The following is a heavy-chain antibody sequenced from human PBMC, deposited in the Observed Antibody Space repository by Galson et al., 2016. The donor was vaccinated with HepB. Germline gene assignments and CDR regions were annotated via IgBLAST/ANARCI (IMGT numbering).Heavy chain of an antibody. V-gene: IGHV1-18*01. CDR2: ISANNGNT. J-gene: IGHJ3*02. CDR1: GYIFMNYG. Sequence: QSGAEVKKPGASVKVSCKASGYIFMNYGINWVRQAPGQGLEWMGWISANNGNTSYVQKFQGRVSMTTDTSTSTAFMELRSLRPDDTAVYYCARDQWFGEFDDAFHIWGQGTMVIVSS. D-gene: IGHD3-10*01. CDR3: ARDQWFGEFDDAFHI.